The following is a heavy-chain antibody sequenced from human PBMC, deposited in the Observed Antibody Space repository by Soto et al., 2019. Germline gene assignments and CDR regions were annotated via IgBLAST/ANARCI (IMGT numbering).Heavy chain of an antibody. CDR3: AAGGVTSVAQFDY. V-gene: IGHV3-13*01. D-gene: IGHD3-16*01. CDR1: GFTFSNYA. J-gene: IGHJ4*02. CDR2: IGAAGDT. Sequence: EVQLVESGGGLVQPGGSLRLSCAASGFTFSNYAMHWVRQPTGKGLEWVSGIGAAGDTYYPGSVKGRFTISRENDKNSLYLQRNSLRAGDTAVYYCAAGGVTSVAQFDYWGQGTLVTVSS.